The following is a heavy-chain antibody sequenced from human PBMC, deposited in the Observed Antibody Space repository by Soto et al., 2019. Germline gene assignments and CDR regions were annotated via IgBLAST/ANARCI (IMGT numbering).Heavy chain of an antibody. CDR1: GDSISSSDNY. D-gene: IGHD2-21*01. Sequence: QLQLQESGPGLVKPSETLSLTCTVSGDSISSSDNYWGWIRQPPGKGLEWIVSLYYSGTTYYNPSLRSRVTISVDTSNTQFSLRLNSVTAADTAVYYCARHGPWSYVLWGQGTLVTVSS. J-gene: IGHJ4*02. CDR3: ARHGPWSYVL. CDR2: LYYSGTT. V-gene: IGHV4-39*01.